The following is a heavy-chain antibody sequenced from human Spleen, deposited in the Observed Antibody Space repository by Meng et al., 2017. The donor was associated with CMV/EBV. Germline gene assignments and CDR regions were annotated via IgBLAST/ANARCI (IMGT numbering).Heavy chain of an antibody. CDR3: ARAIRMYSSSWNFDY. Sequence: ASVKVSCKASGYTFTSYDINWVRQATGQGLEWMGIINPSGGSTSYTQKFQGRVTMTRDTSTSTVYMELSSLRSEDTAVYYCARAIRMYSSSWNFDYWGQGTLVTVSS. CDR2: INPSGGST. D-gene: IGHD6-13*01. J-gene: IGHJ4*02. CDR1: GYTFTSYD. V-gene: IGHV1-46*01.